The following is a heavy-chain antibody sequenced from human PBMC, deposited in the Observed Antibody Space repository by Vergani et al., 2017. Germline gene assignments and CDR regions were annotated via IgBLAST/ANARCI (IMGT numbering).Heavy chain of an antibody. V-gene: IGHV3-33*01. D-gene: IGHD1-14*01. Sequence: QVQLVESGGGVVQPGRSLRLSCEASGFTFNQYRMHCVRQAPGKGLEWVAVTWYDGNNKQYADSVKGRFTISRDNSKSTMYLQMNSLRDEDTGVYYCARDLRLLYNRFDPWGQGTLVTVSS. CDR3: ARDLRLLYNRFDP. CDR2: TWYDGNNK. CDR1: GFTFNQYR. J-gene: IGHJ5*02.